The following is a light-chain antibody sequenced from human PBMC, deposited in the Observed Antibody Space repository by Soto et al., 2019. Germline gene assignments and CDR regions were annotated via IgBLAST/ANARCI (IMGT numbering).Light chain of an antibody. V-gene: IGKV4-1*01. CDR1: QSFLYSSNNKNY. J-gene: IGKJ1*01. CDR3: QQYYSTPLT. CDR2: WAS. Sequence: DIVMTQSPDSLAVSLVERATINCKSSQSFLYSSNNKNYLAWYQQKPGQPPKLLIYWASTRESGVPDRFSGSGSGTDFTLTISSLQAEDVAVYYCQQYYSTPLTFGQGTKVDIK.